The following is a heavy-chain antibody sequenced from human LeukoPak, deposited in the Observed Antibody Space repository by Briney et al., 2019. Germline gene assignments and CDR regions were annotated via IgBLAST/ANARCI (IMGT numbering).Heavy chain of an antibody. CDR1: GGSFSGYY. D-gene: IGHD4-17*01. V-gene: IGHV4-34*01. CDR3: AREGRDYGDSIDY. CDR2: INHSGST. J-gene: IGHJ4*02. Sequence: SETLSLTCAVYGGSFSGYYWSWIRQPPGKGLEWIGEINHSGSTNYNPSLKSRVTISVDTSKNQFSLKLSSVTAADTAVYYCAREGRDYGDSIDYWGQGTLVTVSS.